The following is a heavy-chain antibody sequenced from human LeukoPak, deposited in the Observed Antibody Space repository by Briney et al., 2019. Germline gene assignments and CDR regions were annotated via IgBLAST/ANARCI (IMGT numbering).Heavy chain of an antibody. J-gene: IGHJ4*02. Sequence: PGGPLRLSCAASGFTFSDYYMSWIRQAPGKGLECVSYISSSSTYTNYADSVKGRFTISRDNAKNSLYLQMNSLRAEDTAVYYCARGLYGYYSFDYWGQGTLVTVSS. V-gene: IGHV3-11*05. CDR2: ISSSSTYT. CDR3: ARGLYGYYSFDY. CDR1: GFTFSDYY. D-gene: IGHD4-17*01.